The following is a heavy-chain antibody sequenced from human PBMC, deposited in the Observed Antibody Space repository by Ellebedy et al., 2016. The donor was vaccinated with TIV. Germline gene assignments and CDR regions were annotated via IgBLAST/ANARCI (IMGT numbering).Heavy chain of an antibody. V-gene: IGHV3-13*01. J-gene: IGHJ4*02. Sequence: GGSLRLSCAASGFTFSSYDMHWVRQATGKGLEWVSTIGTAGDTYYPGSVKGRFTISRENAKNSLHLQMNSLRAGDTAVYYCARGEAGEYYFDYWGQGTLVTVSS. CDR3: ARGEAGEYYFDY. D-gene: IGHD3-16*01. CDR1: GFTFSSYD. CDR2: IGTAGDT.